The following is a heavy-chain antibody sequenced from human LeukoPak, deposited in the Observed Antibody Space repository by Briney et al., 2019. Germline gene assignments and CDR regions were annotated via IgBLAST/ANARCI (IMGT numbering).Heavy chain of an antibody. CDR2: ISGYNGNT. CDR1: GYKFTSFG. J-gene: IGHJ4*02. Sequence: KPGASVKDSCKASGYKFTSFGVSWVRQAPGQGLQWMGWISGYNGNTNFAQKFQGRVTMTTDTSTSTAYMELRSLRSDDTAVYYCARDSPYSSSSLGFDFWGQGTLVTVSS. D-gene: IGHD6-13*01. CDR3: ARDSPYSSSSLGFDF. V-gene: IGHV1-18*01.